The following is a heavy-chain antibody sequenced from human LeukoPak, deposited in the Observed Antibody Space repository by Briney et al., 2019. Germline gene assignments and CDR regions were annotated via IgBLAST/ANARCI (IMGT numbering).Heavy chain of an antibody. CDR1: GFTFSSYA. V-gene: IGHV3-23*01. J-gene: IGHJ4*02. CDR2: VSGSGGST. CDR3: AKVVTGTTRYFDY. Sequence: GGSLRLSCAASGFTFSSYAIAWVRQAPGKGLEWVSGVSGSGGSTYYADSVKGRFTISRDNSKNTLYLQMNSLRAEDTAVYYCAKVVTGTTRYFDYCGQRTLVTVSS. D-gene: IGHD1-7*01.